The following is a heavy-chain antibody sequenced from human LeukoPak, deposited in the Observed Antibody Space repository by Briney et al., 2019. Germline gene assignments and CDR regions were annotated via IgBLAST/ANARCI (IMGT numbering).Heavy chain of an antibody. CDR1: GYTFTAYY. CDR2: INPNSGSA. J-gene: IGHJ4*02. CDR3: ARAGLNGDYVSDS. Sequence: ASVKVSCKASGYTFTAYYVQWVRQAPGQGLEWMVRINPNSGSANYAQKFQDRVTVTTDTSISTVYMELKWLISDDTAVYYCARAGLNGDYVSDSWGQGTLVTVSS. V-gene: IGHV1-2*06. D-gene: IGHD4-17*01.